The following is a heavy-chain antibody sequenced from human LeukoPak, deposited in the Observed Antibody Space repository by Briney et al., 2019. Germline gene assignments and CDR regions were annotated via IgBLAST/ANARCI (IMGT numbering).Heavy chain of an antibody. CDR2: IYHSGST. Sequence: SETLSLTCAVSGGSISSGAYSWSWIRQPPGKGLEWIGYIYHSGSTHYNPSLKSRVTISVDRSKNQFSLKLSSVTAADTAVYYCARGEGYNYLYYFDYWGQGTLVTVSS. CDR3: ARGEGYNYLYYFDY. CDR1: GGSISSGAYS. V-gene: IGHV4-30-2*01. D-gene: IGHD5-24*01. J-gene: IGHJ4*02.